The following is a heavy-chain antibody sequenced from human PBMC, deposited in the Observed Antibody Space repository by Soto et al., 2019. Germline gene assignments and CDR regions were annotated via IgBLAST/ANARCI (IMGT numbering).Heavy chain of an antibody. Sequence: QVHLVQSGAEVKKPGASVKLSCKAPGYTFTSHGITWVRQAPGQGPEWMGWISAHNGNTDYAQTTPGRVIVTIDTSSRTACMEQRGLSSDDTGVYFCARGRYGDYGGQGAVVTVSS. V-gene: IGHV1-18*01. CDR2: ISAHNGNT. CDR3: ARGRYGDY. CDR1: GYTFTSHG. D-gene: IGHD1-1*01. J-gene: IGHJ4*02.